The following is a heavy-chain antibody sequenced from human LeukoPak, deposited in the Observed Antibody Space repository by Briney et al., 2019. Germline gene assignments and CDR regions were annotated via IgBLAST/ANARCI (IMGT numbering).Heavy chain of an antibody. V-gene: IGHV1-18*01. CDR1: GYTFTSYG. CDR2: ISAYNGNT. J-gene: IGHJ6*01. Sequence: ASVKLSCKASGYTFTSYGISWVRQAPGQGLEWMGWISAYNGNTNYAQKLQGRVTMTTDTSTSTAYMELRSLRSDDTAVYYCARELAASSWYGMDVWGESTADTVSS. D-gene: IGHD2-15*01. CDR3: ARELAASSWYGMDV.